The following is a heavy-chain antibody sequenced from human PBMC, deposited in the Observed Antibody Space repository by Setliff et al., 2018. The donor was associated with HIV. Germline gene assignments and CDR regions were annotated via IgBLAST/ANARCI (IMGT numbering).Heavy chain of an antibody. V-gene: IGHV3-23*01. CDR3: ARRTGDDWYYFDY. Sequence: GSLRLSCAASGFTFNNYAMSWVRQAPGKGLEWVSTISGSGGSTYFADSVKGRFTISRDNSKNTLYLQVNSLRTEDTAIYYCARRTGDDWYYFDYWGQGTLVTVSS. CDR1: GFTFNNYA. CDR2: ISGSGGST. J-gene: IGHJ4*02. D-gene: IGHD3-9*01.